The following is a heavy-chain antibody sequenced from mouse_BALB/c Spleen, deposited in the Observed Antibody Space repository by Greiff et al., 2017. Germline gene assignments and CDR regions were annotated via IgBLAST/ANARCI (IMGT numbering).Heavy chain of an antibody. CDR1: GYAFTNYL. CDR2: INPGSGGT. J-gene: IGHJ3*01. CDR3: AREDYGSSRGFAY. V-gene: IGHV1-54*01. D-gene: IGHD1-1*01. Sequence: QVQLQQSGAELVRPGTSVKVSCKASGYAFTNYLIEWVKQRPGQGLEWIGVINPGSGGTNYNEKFKGKATLTADKSSSTAYMQLSSLTSDDSAVYFCAREDYGSSRGFAYWGQGTLVTVSA.